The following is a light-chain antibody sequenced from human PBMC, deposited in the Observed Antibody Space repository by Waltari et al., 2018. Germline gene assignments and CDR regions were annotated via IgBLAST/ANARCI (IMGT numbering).Light chain of an antibody. J-gene: IGLJ3*02. V-gene: IGLV2-14*03. CDR1: SSDVGGYAY. CDR3: CSYKRGATWV. Sequence: QSVLTQPASVSGSPGQSITIPCTGTSSDVGGYAYVSWDQQSPGKAPNPIIYDVVKRPSGVSTRFSASKADNAAALTISGLQAEDEGDYYCCSYKRGATWVFGGATALTVL. CDR2: DVV.